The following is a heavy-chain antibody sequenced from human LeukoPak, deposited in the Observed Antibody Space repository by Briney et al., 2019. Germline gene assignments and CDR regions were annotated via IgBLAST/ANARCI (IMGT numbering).Heavy chain of an antibody. V-gene: IGHV4-4*07. CDR1: GGSISSYY. CDR2: IYTSGST. Sequence: SETLSLTCTVSGGSISSYYWSWIRQPAGKGLEWIGRIYTSGSTNYNPSLKSRVTMSVDTSKNQFSLKLSSVTAADTAVYYCARGIDGYNQVYFDYWGQGTLVTVSS. CDR3: ARGIDGYNQVYFDY. D-gene: IGHD5-24*01. J-gene: IGHJ4*02.